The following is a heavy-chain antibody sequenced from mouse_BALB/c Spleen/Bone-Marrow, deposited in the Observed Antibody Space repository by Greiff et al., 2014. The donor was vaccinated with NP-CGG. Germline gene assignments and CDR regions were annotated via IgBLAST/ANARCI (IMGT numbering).Heavy chain of an antibody. V-gene: IGHV1-7*01. Sequence: VQLVASGAELAKPGASVKMSCKASGYTFTGYWMHWVKQRPGQGLEWIGYINPSTGYTEYNQKFKDKATLTADKSSSTAYMQLSSLTSEDSAVYYCAREGYYGSPFAYWGQGTLVTVSA. CDR1: GYTFTGYW. CDR2: INPSTGYT. J-gene: IGHJ3*01. D-gene: IGHD1-1*01. CDR3: AREGYYGSPFAY.